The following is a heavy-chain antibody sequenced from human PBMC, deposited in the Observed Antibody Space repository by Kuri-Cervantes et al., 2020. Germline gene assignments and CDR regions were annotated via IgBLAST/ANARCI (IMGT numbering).Heavy chain of an antibody. J-gene: IGHJ4*02. V-gene: IGHV3-30*12. CDR2: ISYDGSNK. D-gene: IGHD2-2*01. Sequence: GESLKISCAASGFTFSSYGMHWVRQAPGKGLEWVAVISYDGSNKYYADSVKGRFTISRDNAKNSLYLQMNSLRAEDTAVYYCARDQGGYCSSTSCPRREFDYWGQGTPVTVSS. CDR1: GFTFSSYG. CDR3: ARDQGGYCSSTSCPRREFDY.